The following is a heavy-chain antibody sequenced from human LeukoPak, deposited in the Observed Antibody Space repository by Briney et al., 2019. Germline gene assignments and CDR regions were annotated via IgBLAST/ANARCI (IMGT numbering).Heavy chain of an antibody. Sequence: GGSLSLSFAASGFTFSSYAMHGVRQAPGKGLEDVSAISSNGGSTYYANSVRGRFTISRDNSKNTLYLQMGSLRADDMAVYYRARVFDGGCSQAFTYWPRGTLVTVSS. D-gene: IGHD2-15*01. V-gene: IGHV3-64*01. CDR2: ISSNGGST. J-gene: IGHJ4*02. CDR3: ARVFDGGCSQAFTY. CDR1: GFTFSSYA.